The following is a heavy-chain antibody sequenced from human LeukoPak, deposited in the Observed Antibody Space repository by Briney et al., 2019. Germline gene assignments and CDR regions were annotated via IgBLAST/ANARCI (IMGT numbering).Heavy chain of an antibody. CDR2: IRYDGSNK. Sequence: GGSLRLSCAASGFTFSSYGMHWVRQAPGKGLEWVAFIRYDGSNKYYADSVKGRFTISRDNSKNTLYLQMNSLRAEDTAVYYCAKLDRWLQLESVFDYWGQGTLVTVSS. V-gene: IGHV3-30*02. D-gene: IGHD5-24*01. CDR3: AKLDRWLQLESVFDY. CDR1: GFTFSSYG. J-gene: IGHJ4*02.